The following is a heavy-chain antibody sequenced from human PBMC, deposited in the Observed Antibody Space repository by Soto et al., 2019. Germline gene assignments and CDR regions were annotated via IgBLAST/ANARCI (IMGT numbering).Heavy chain of an antibody. Sequence: PSETLSLTCTVSGGSISSYYWSWIRQPPGKGLEWIGYIYYSGSTNYNPSLKSRVTISVDTSKNQFSLKLSSVTAADTAVYYCASLQMGSSGDYYYYYYMDVWGKGTTVTVSS. V-gene: IGHV4-59*01. CDR3: ASLQMGSSGDYYYYYYMDV. CDR1: GGSISSYY. CDR2: IYYSGST. J-gene: IGHJ6*03. D-gene: IGHD6-6*01.